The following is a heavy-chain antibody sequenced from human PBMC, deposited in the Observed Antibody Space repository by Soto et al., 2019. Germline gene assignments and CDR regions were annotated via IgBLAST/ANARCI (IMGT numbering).Heavy chain of an antibody. CDR1: GGSINGYY. Sequence: SETLSLTCTVSGGSINGYYWHWIRQPPGERLEYIGHLHYSGTTKYNASLKNRATMSLDASKNQFSLTLKSVSAADTAVYYCARGAYCGIDCFYWFDPWGQGTPVTVSS. J-gene: IGHJ5*02. CDR2: LHYSGTT. CDR3: ARGAYCGIDCFYWFDP. V-gene: IGHV4-59*01. D-gene: IGHD2-21*02.